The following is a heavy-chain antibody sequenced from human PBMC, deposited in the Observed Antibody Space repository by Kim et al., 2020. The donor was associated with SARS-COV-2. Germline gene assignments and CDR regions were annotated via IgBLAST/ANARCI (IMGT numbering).Heavy chain of an antibody. CDR3: ARGVWFGESYFDN. Sequence: KYSQKFQGRVTMTRDTSANTAYMELSSLRSEDTAVYFCARGVWFGESYFDNWGQGTLVTVSS. V-gene: IGHV1-3*01. D-gene: IGHD3-10*01. J-gene: IGHJ4*02.